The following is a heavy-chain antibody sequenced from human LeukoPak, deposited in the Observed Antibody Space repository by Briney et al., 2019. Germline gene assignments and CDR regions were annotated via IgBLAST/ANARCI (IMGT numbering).Heavy chain of an antibody. CDR2: INHSGST. D-gene: IGHD3-10*01. CDR3: ARGYYGSGSHCCHMDV. Sequence: SETLFLTCAVYVGSFSGYYWSWIRQPPGEGLEWIGEINHSGSTNYNSSLKSRVTISVDTSKNQFSLKLSSVTAADTAVYYCARGYYGSGSHCCHMDVWGKGTTITVS. V-gene: IGHV4-34*01. CDR1: VGSFSGYY. J-gene: IGHJ6*03.